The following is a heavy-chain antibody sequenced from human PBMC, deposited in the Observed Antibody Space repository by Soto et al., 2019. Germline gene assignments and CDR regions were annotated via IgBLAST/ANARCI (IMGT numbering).Heavy chain of an antibody. J-gene: IGHJ4*02. CDR3: AKDESSYYYDSSGYTDY. CDR1: GFTFSTYG. D-gene: IGHD3-22*01. Sequence: QVQLVESGGGVVQPGRSLRLSCAASGFTFSTYGMHWVGQAPGKRLEWAAVISYDGSNKYYADSVKGRFTISRDNSKNTLYLQMNSLRAEDTAVYYCAKDESSYYYDSSGYTDYWGQGTLVTVSS. V-gene: IGHV3-30*18. CDR2: ISYDGSNK.